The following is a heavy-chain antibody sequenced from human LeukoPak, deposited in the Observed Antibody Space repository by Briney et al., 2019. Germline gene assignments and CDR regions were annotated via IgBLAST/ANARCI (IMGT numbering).Heavy chain of an antibody. J-gene: IGHJ1*01. D-gene: IGHD4-17*01. CDR1: GFTFSSYA. Sequence: GGSLRLSCAASGFTFSSYAMHWVRQAPGKGLEWVAVISYDGGNKYYADSVKGRFTISRDNSKNTLYLQMNSLRAEDTAVYYCAKLATVTSAFQHWGQGTLVTVSS. V-gene: IGHV3-30-3*02. CDR2: ISYDGGNK. CDR3: AKLATVTSAFQH.